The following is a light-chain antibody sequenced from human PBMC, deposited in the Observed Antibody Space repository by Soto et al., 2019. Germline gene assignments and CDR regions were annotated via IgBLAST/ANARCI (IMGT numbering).Light chain of an antibody. V-gene: IGKV3-20*01. CDR1: QSVSSSY. J-gene: IGKJ1*01. Sequence: EIVLTQSPGTLSLSPGERATLSCRASQSVSSSYLAWYQQKPGQAPRLLIYLASSRATGIPDRFSGSGSGTDFTLTISRLEPEDFAVYYCQQYGSSHPWTFGQGTKVEIK. CDR2: LAS. CDR3: QQYGSSHPWT.